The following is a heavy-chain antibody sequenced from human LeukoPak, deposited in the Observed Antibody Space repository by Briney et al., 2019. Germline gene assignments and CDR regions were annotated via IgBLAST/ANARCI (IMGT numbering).Heavy chain of an antibody. CDR2: IKQDGSEK. CDR3: ARDRGAAADHFDY. CDR1: GFTFSSYW. V-gene: IGHV3-7*01. D-gene: IGHD6-13*01. J-gene: IGHJ4*02. Sequence: GGSLRLSCAASGFTFSSYWMSWVRQAPGKGLEWVANIKQDGSEKYYVDSVKGRFTISRDNAKNSLYLQMNSLRAEDTAVYYCARDRGAAADHFDYWGQGTLVTVSS.